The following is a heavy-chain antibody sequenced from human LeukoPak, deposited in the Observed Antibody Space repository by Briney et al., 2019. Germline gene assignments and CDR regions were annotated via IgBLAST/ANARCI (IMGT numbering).Heavy chain of an antibody. CDR2: INPNSGGT. CDR3: ARDWGITMVRGVIIN. J-gene: IGHJ4*02. V-gene: IGHV1-2*02. Sequence: ASVKVSRKASGYTFTGYYMHWVRQAPGQGLEWMGWINPNSGGTNYAQKFQGRVTMTRDTSISTAYMELSRLRSDDTAVYYCARDWGITMVRGVIINWGQGTLVTVSS. CDR1: GYTFTGYY. D-gene: IGHD3-10*01.